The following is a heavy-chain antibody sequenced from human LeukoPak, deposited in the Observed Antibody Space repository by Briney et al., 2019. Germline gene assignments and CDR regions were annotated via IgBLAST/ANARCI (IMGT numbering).Heavy chain of an antibody. D-gene: IGHD6-19*01. CDR1: GYSFTNYW. CDR2: VDPTDSYT. Sequence: GESLRISCKGSGYSFTNYWISWVHQMPGKALEWIGRVDPTDSYTNYSPSFQGHVAISVDKSISTAYLQWSSLKASDTAMYYCARQGIVVADSFDPWGQGTLVTVSS. CDR3: ARQGIVVADSFDP. J-gene: IGHJ5*02. V-gene: IGHV5-10-1*01.